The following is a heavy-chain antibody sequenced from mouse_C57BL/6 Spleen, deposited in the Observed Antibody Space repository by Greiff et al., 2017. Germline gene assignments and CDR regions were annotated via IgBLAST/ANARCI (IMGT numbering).Heavy chain of an antibody. D-gene: IGHD1-1*01. CDR1: GFTFSSYA. CDR2: ISDGGSYT. Sequence: EVHLVESGGGLVKPGGSLKLSCAASGFTFSSYAMSWVRQTPEKRLEWVATISDGGSYTYYPDNVKGRFTISRDNAKNNLYLQMSHLKSEDTAMYYCARDRGSSPAWFAYWGQGTLVTVSA. J-gene: IGHJ3*01. V-gene: IGHV5-4*01. CDR3: ARDRGSSPAWFAY.